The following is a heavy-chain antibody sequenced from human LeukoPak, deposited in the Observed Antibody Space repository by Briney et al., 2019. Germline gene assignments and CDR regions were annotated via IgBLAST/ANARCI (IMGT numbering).Heavy chain of an antibody. V-gene: IGHV3-21*01. J-gene: IGHJ4*02. CDR2: ISSSSSYI. CDR1: GFTFSSYS. CDR3: ARDVYGAFDY. Sequence: GGSLRLSCAASGFTFSSYSMNWVRQAPGKGLEWVSSISSSSSYIYYADSVKRRFTISSDTAKHSLYLQINSLRAEDTAVYYCARDVYGAFDYWGQGTLVTVSS. D-gene: IGHD4-17*01.